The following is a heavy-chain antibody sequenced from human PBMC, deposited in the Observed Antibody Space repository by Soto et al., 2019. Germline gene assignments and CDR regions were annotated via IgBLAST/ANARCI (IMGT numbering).Heavy chain of an antibody. V-gene: IGHV1-18*01. J-gene: IGHJ6*02. D-gene: IGHD5-12*01. CDR2: IIAYNGNT. CDR1: GYTFTSYG. CDR3: ARVATINDYYYGMDV. Sequence: ASVKVSFKASGYTFTSYGISWVRQAPGQGLEWMGCIIAYNGNTNYAQKLQGRVTMTTDTSTSTAYMELRSLRSDDTAVYYCARVATINDYYYGMDVWGQGTTVTVSS.